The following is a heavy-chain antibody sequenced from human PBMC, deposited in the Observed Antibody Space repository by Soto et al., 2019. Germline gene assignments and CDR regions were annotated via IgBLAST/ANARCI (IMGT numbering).Heavy chain of an antibody. V-gene: IGHV4-34*01. Sequence: QVQLQQWGAGLLKPSETLSLTCAVYGGSFSGYYWSWIRQPPGKGLEWIGEINHSGSTNYNPSLKSRVTISVDTSKNQFSLKLSSVTAADTAVYYCARAETEAANNWFDPWGQGTLVTVSS. CDR3: ARAETEAANNWFDP. D-gene: IGHD2-15*01. CDR2: INHSGST. J-gene: IGHJ5*02. CDR1: GGSFSGYY.